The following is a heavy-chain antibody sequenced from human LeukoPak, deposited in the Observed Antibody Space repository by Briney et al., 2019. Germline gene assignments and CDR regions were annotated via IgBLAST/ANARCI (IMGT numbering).Heavy chain of an antibody. CDR2: IYTSGST. CDR3: AGYDFWSGYSSGAFDI. Sequence: SKPLSLTCTAPGGSIISYYWTWIRQPAGKGLEWMGLIYTSGSTNYNPSLKSRVTMSVDTSKNQFSLKLSSVTAADTAVYYCAGYDFWSGYSSGAFDIWGQGTMVTVSS. CDR1: GGSIISYY. J-gene: IGHJ3*02. V-gene: IGHV4-4*07. D-gene: IGHD3-3*01.